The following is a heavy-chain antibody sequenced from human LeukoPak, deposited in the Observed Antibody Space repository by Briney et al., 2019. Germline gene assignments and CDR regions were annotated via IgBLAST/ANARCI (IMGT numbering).Heavy chain of an antibody. CDR2: IYSSGST. Sequence: PSGTLSLTCTVSGGSISSGSYYWSWIRQPAGKGLEWIGRIYSSGSTNYNPSLKSRVTISVDTSKNQFSLKLSSVTTADTAVYYCARDVYYYYYMDVWGKGTTVTISS. CDR1: GGSISSGSYY. J-gene: IGHJ6*03. CDR3: ARDVYYYYYMDV. V-gene: IGHV4-61*02.